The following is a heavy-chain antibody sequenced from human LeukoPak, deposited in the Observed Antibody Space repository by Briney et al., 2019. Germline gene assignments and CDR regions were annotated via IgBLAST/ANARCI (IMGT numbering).Heavy chain of an antibody. Sequence: PSETLSLTCTVSGGSISSSSYYRGWIRQPPGKGLEWIGSIYYSGSTYYNPSLKSRVTISVDTSKNQFSLKLSSVTAADTAVYYCARHLQQWLGNYYYYMDVWGKGTTVTVSS. CDR1: GGSISSSSYY. CDR2: IYYSGST. D-gene: IGHD6-19*01. CDR3: ARHLQQWLGNYYYYMDV. J-gene: IGHJ6*03. V-gene: IGHV4-39*01.